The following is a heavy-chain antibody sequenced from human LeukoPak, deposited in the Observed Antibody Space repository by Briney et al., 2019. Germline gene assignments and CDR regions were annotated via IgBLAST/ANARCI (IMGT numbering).Heavy chain of an antibody. CDR2: IIPIFGTA. D-gene: IGHD6-6*01. Sequence: GASVKVSCKASGGTFSSYAISRVRQAPGQGLEWMGGIIPIFGTANYAQKFQGRVTITADESTSTAYMELSSLRSEDTAVYYCARSGSIAAPFDPWGQGTLVTVSS. CDR1: GGTFSSYA. V-gene: IGHV1-69*13. CDR3: ARSGSIAAPFDP. J-gene: IGHJ5*02.